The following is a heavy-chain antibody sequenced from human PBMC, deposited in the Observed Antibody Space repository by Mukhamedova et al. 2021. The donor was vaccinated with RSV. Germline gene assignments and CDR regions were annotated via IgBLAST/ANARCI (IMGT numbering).Heavy chain of an antibody. CDR2: INAGNGNT. J-gene: IGHJ2*01. Sequence: VRQAPGQRLEWMGWINAGNGNTKYSQKFQGRVTITRDTSASTAYMELSSLRSEDTAVYYCARDLDTAMDYWYFDLWGRGTLVTV. CDR3: ARDLDTAMDYWYFDL. D-gene: IGHD5-18*01. V-gene: IGHV1-3*01.